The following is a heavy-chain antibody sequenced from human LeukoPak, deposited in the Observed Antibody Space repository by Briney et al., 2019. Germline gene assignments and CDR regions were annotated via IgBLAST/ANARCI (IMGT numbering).Heavy chain of an antibody. CDR1: GFTFGDYA. J-gene: IGHJ4*02. CDR2: IRSKAYGGTT. V-gene: IGHV3-49*04. D-gene: IGHD1-26*01. CDR3: TRDGSGSYGRYYFDY. Sequence: GGSLRLSCTASGFTFGDYAMSWVRQAPGEGLEWVGFIRSKAYGGTTEYAASVKGRFTISRDDSKYIAYLQMNSLKTEDTAVYYCTRDGSGSYGRYYFDYWGQGTLVTVSS.